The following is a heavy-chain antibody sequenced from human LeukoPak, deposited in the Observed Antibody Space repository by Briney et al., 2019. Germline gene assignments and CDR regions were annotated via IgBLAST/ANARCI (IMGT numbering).Heavy chain of an antibody. CDR2: IGTAGDT. J-gene: IGHJ6*02. Sequence: PAGSLRLSCAASGFTFSSYDLHWVRQATGKGLEWVSAIGTAGDTYYPGSVKGRFTISRENAKNSLYLQMNSLRAGDTAVYYCARDRGTFLGMYVWGQGATVTVSS. CDR3: ARDRGTFLGMYV. V-gene: IGHV3-13*01. D-gene: IGHD2/OR15-2a*01. CDR1: GFTFSSYD.